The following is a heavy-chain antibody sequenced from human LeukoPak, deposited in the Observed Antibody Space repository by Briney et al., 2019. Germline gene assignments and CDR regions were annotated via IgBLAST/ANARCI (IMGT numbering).Heavy chain of an antibody. CDR3: ARGLAYYDSSGFRLVGAFDI. V-gene: IGHV3-30*01. CDR1: GFTFSSYA. CDR2: ISYDGSNK. J-gene: IGHJ3*02. D-gene: IGHD3-22*01. Sequence: PGGSLRLSCAASGFTFSSYAMHWVRQAPGKGLEWVAVISYDGSNKYYADSVKGRFTISRDNSKNTLYLQMNSLRAEDTAVYYCARGLAYYDSSGFRLVGAFDIWGQGTMVTGSS.